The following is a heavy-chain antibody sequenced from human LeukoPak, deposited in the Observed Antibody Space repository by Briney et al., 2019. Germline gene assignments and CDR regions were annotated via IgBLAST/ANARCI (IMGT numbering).Heavy chain of an antibody. CDR1: GFTFSSYG. Sequence: GGSLRLSCAASGFTFSSYGMHWVRQAPGKGLEWVAVIWYDGSNEYYADSVKGRFTISRDNSKNTLYLQMNSLRAEDTAVYFCASYWGSRYYYFGMDVWGQGTTVTVSS. CDR2: IWYDGSNE. CDR3: ASYWGSRYYYFGMDV. V-gene: IGHV3-33*01. D-gene: IGHD7-27*01. J-gene: IGHJ6*02.